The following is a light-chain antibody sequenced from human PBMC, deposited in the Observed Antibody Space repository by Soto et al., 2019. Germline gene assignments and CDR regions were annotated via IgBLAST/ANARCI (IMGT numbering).Light chain of an antibody. V-gene: IGKV3-20*01. CDR2: AAS. J-gene: IGKJ1*01. CDR3: QHYNSYSEA. Sequence: EIVLTQSPGTLSLSPGEGGTLSCRASQSISSSYLAWYQQKPGQSPRLLFYAASSRATGVPDRFSGSGSGTDFTLTISRLEPDDFATYYCQHYNSYSEAFGQGTKVELK. CDR1: QSISSSY.